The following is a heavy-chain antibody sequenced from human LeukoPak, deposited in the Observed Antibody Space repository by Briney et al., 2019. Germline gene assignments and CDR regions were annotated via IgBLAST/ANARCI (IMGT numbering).Heavy chain of an antibody. CDR2: ISGSGDST. Sequence: GGSLRLSCVASGFIFRNYAMTWVRQAPGKGLEWVSAISGSGDSTSYADAVKGRLTISRDHAKNTVYLQMNSLRAEDTAVYYCTKGLYGSGSSPDFWGQGVLVTVSS. CDR1: GFIFRNYA. V-gene: IGHV3-23*01. D-gene: IGHD3-10*01. CDR3: TKGLYGSGSSPDF. J-gene: IGHJ4*02.